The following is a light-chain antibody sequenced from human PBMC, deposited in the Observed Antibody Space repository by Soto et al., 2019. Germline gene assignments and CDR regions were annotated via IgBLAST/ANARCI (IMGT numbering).Light chain of an antibody. Sequence: DIQMTQSPSSLSASVGDRVTITCRASHYIGTFLNWYQQRPGKAPKFLIYAASNLHGGVPCRFSGTGSKTEFPLTITRLQSEDFATYYCQKNYSSPPSTVGQGTRLESK. V-gene: IGKV1-39*01. CDR1: HYIGTF. J-gene: IGKJ5*01. CDR2: AAS. CDR3: QKNYSSPPST.